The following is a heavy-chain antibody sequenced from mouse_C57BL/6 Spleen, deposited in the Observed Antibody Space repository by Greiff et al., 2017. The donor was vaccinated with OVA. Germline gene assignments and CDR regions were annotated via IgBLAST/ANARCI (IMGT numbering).Heavy chain of an antibody. J-gene: IGHJ3*01. CDR3: ARGFTTVPFGA. CDR1: GYSITSGYY. Sequence: EVKLLESGPGLVKPSQSLSLTCSVTGYSITSGYYWNWIRQFPGNKLEWMGYISYDGSNNYNPSLKNRISITRDTSKNQFFLKLNSVTTEDTATYYCARGFTTVPFGAWGQGTLVTVSA. V-gene: IGHV3-6*01. CDR2: ISYDGSN. D-gene: IGHD1-1*01.